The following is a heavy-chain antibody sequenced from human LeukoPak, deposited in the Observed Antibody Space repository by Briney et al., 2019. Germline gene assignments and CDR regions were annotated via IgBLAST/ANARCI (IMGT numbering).Heavy chain of an antibody. J-gene: IGHJ3*02. V-gene: IGHV3-53*01. CDR2: IYRSGST. Sequence: GGSLRLSCAASGLTVSSNYMSWVRQAPGKGLEWVSVIYRSGSTYYADPVKGRFTISRDDSKNTLYLQMNSLRAEDTAVYYCARTGDGDSYIGAFDIWGQGTMVTVSS. D-gene: IGHD4-17*01. CDR3: ARTGDGDSYIGAFDI. CDR1: GLTVSSNY.